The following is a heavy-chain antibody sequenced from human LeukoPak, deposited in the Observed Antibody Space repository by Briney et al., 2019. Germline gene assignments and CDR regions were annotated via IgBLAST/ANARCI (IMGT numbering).Heavy chain of an antibody. J-gene: IGHJ4*02. Sequence: PGGSLRLSCAASGFTFSSYGMHWVRQAPGKGLEWVAFIRYDGSNKYYADSVKGRFTISRDNSKNTLYLQMNSLRAEDTAVYYCAKTIIAAAGTMGYWGQGTLVTVSS. D-gene: IGHD6-13*01. CDR2: IRYDGSNK. V-gene: IGHV3-30*02. CDR1: GFTFSSYG. CDR3: AKTIIAAAGTMGY.